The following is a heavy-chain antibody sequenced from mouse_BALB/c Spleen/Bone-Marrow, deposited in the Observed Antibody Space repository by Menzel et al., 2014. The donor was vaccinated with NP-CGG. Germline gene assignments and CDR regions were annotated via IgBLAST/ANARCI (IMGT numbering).Heavy chain of an antibody. CDR3: ARSYYGNYYAMDY. CDR2: ISTYSGNT. V-gene: IGHV1-67*01. Sequence: QVQLKESGPELVRPGVSVKISCKGSGYTFTDYAMHWVKQSHAKSLGWIGVISTYSGNTNYNQKFKGKATMTVDKSSSTAYMELARLTSEDSAIYYCARSYYGNYYAMDYWGQGTSVTVSS. J-gene: IGHJ4*01. D-gene: IGHD2-10*01. CDR1: GYTFTDYA.